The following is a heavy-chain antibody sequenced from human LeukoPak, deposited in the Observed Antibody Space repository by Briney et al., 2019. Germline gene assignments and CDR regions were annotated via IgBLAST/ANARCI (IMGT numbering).Heavy chain of an antibody. Sequence: SETLSLTCAVYGGSFSGYYWSWIRQPPGKGLEWIGEINHSGSTNYNPSLKSRVTISVDTSKNQFSLKLSSVTAADTAVYYCARHKFMIGIDNWGQGTLVTVSS. CDR3: ARHKFMIGIDN. CDR2: INHSGST. V-gene: IGHV4-34*01. CDR1: GGSFSGYY. J-gene: IGHJ4*02. D-gene: IGHD3-16*01.